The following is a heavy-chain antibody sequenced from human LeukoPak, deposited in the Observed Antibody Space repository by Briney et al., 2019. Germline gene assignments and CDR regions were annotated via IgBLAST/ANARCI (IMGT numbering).Heavy chain of an antibody. CDR2: IYHSGST. V-gene: IGHV4-38-2*02. D-gene: IGHD6-13*01. CDR3: AREGYYSSSWPASDY. J-gene: IGHJ4*02. CDR1: GYSISSGYY. Sequence: SETLSLTCAVSGYSISSGYYWGWIRQPPGKGLEWIGSIYHSGSTYYNPSLKSRVTISVDTSKNQFSLKLSSVTAVDTAVYYCAREGYYSSSWPASDYWGQGTLVAVSS.